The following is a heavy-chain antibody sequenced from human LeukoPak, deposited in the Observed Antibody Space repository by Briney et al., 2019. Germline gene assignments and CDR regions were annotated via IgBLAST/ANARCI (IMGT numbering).Heavy chain of an antibody. CDR3: ASVSLGYCSSTSCRSGGY. CDR1: GGSFSGYY. Sequence: PSETPSLTCAVYGGSFSGYYWSWIRQPPGKGLEWIGEINHSGSTNYNPSLKSRVTISVDTSKDQFSLKLSSVTAADTAVYYCASVSLGYCSSTSCRSGGYWGQGTLVTVSS. CDR2: INHSGST. D-gene: IGHD2-2*01. V-gene: IGHV4-34*01. J-gene: IGHJ4*02.